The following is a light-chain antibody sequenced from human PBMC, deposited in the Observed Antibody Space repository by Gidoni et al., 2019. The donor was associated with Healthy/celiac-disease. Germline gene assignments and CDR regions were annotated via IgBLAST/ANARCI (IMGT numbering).Light chain of an antibody. CDR2: DDS. CDR3: QVWDSSSDHPWV. V-gene: IGLV3-21*02. J-gene: IGLJ3*02. Sequence: SHVLTHPPSVSLAPGQTARITCGGNNIGSKRVHWYQQKPGQAPVLFVYDDSDRPSGIPARFSGSNSGNTATLTISRVEAGDEDDYYCQVWDSSSDHPWVFGGGTKLTVL. CDR1: NIGSKR.